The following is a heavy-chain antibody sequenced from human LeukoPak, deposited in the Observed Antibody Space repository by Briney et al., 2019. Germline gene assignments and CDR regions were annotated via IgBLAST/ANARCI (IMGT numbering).Heavy chain of an antibody. D-gene: IGHD2-15*01. J-gene: IGHJ5*02. CDR2: ISGSGGST. V-gene: IGHV3-23*01. Sequence: GGSLRLSCAASGFTFSSYAMSWVRQAPGKGLEWVSAISGSGGSTYYADSVKGRFTISRDNSKNTLYLQMNSLRAEDTAVYYCAKDSGKYCSGGSCPSYWFDPWGQETLVTVSS. CDR1: GFTFSSYA. CDR3: AKDSGKYCSGGSCPSYWFDP.